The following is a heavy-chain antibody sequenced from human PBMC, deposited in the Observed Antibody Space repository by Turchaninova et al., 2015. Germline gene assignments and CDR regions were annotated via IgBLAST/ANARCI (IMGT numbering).Heavy chain of an antibody. D-gene: IGHD7-27*01. CDR1: GFSLSSYW. J-gene: IGHJ4*02. CDR2: INRDGSAK. V-gene: IGHV3-7*01. Sequence: EVQLVESGGGLVQPGGSLRLSCAASGFSLSSYWMRWVRQAPGKGLGLVANINRDGSAKYCVDSVMGRFTFSRDNAKNSLYLQMNSLRAEDTAVYYCARDANWDFAYWGQGALVTVSS. CDR3: ARDANWDFAY.